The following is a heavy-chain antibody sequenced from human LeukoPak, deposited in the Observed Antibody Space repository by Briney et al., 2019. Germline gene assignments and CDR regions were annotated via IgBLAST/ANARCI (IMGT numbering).Heavy chain of an antibody. V-gene: IGHV3-7*01. D-gene: IGHD3-3*01. Sequence: VGSLRHSCAPSRFTFTSYWMSWVCQAPGKGLEWVAKLYKYRSEKYYLHTPQGRFTISRYNAKNSLYLQMNSMRAEDTAVYYCARDRTGNNDFSSGYTTFFDYWGQGTLVTVSS. CDR2: LYKYRSEK. J-gene: IGHJ4*02. CDR1: RFTFTSYW. CDR3: ARDRTGNNDFSSGYTTFFDY.